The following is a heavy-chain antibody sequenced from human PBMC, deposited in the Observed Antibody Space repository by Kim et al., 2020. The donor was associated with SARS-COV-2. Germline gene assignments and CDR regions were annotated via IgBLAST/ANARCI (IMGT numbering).Heavy chain of an antibody. V-gene: IGHV7-4-1*02. CDR1: GYTFTSYA. CDR3: ARPGYCSGGSCYSHFDY. CDR2: INTNTGNP. Sequence: ASVKVSCKASGYTFTSYAMNWVRQAPGQGLEWMGWINTNTGNPTYAQGFTGRFVFSLDTSVSTAYLQISSLKAEDTAVYYCARPGYCSGGSCYSHFDYWGQGTLVTVSS. J-gene: IGHJ4*02. D-gene: IGHD2-15*01.